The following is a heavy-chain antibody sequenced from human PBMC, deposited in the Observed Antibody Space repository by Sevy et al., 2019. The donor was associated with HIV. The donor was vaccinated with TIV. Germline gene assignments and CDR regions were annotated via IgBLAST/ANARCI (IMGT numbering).Heavy chain of an antibody. CDR2: ISYDGSNK. V-gene: IGHV3-30-3*01. CDR3: ARDRFGSGRPDAFDI. D-gene: IGHD3-10*01. Sequence: GGSLRLSCAASGFTFSSYAMHWVRQAPGKGLEWVAVISYDGSNKYYADSVKGRFTISRDNSKNTLYLQMNSLRAEDTAWYYCARDRFGSGRPDAFDIWGQGTMVTVSS. CDR1: GFTFSSYA. J-gene: IGHJ3*02.